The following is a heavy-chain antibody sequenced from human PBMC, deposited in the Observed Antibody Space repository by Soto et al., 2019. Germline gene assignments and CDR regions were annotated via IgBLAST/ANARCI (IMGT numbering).Heavy chain of an antibody. D-gene: IGHD3-10*01. CDR2: IYHSGST. Sequence: PSETLSLTCAVSGGSISSGGYSWSWIRQPPGKGLEWIGYIYHSGSTYYNPSLKSRVTISVDRSKNQFSLKLSSVTAADTAVYYCARGYGSGSYYNWFDPCGQGTLVTVPS. V-gene: IGHV4-30-2*01. CDR3: ARGYGSGSYYNWFDP. J-gene: IGHJ5*02. CDR1: GGSISSGGYS.